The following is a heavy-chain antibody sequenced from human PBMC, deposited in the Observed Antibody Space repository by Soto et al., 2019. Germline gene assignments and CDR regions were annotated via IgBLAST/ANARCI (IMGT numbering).Heavy chain of an antibody. Sequence: QVQLQESGPGLAKPSETLALVCSVSGVSIKSDNWWTWVRQSAGKGLEWIGEIYHSGSANYHSSLKGRFSMSVDKSQNQFSLRLTSVTAADTAIYFCAKTESVLAAVGLDSWGQGLLVTVSS. CDR1: GVSIKSDNW. V-gene: IGHV4-4*02. CDR3: AKTESVLAAVGLDS. J-gene: IGHJ5*01. CDR2: IYHSGSA. D-gene: IGHD2-15*01.